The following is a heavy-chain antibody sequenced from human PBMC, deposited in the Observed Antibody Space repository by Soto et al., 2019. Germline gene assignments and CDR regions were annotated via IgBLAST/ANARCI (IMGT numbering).Heavy chain of an antibody. D-gene: IGHD6-19*01. CDR1: GFSFSSFG. CDR3: AKGRSDSSGWYAFDY. CDR2: ISYDGSNT. J-gene: IGHJ4*02. V-gene: IGHV3-30*18. Sequence: GGSLRLSCAASGFSFSSFGMHWVRQAPGKGLEWAAVISYDGSNTYYTDSVKGRFTISRDNSKNTLNLQMNSLRAEDTAVYYCAKGRSDSSGWYAFDYWGQGTLVTVSS.